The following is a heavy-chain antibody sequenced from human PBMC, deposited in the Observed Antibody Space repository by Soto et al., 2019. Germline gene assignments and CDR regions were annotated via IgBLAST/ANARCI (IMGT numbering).Heavy chain of an antibody. CDR3: ARLWGRYFDY. D-gene: IGHD2-21*01. Sequence: QVQLQESGPGLVKPSETLSLTCTVSGGSISSYYWSWIRQPPGKGLEWIGYIYYSGSTNYNPSLKSRVTIPVDTSKIQFSLKLSSVTAADTAGYYCARLWGRYFDYWGQGTLVTVSS. V-gene: IGHV4-59*01. CDR2: IYYSGST. CDR1: GGSISSYY. J-gene: IGHJ4*02.